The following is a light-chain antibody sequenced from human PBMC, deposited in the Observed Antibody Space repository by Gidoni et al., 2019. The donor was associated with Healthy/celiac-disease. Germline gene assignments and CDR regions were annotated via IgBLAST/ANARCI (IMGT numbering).Light chain of an antibody. J-gene: IGLJ2*01. Sequence: QSALTQPASVSGSPGPSLTISCTETSSDVGSYNLVSWYQQHPGKAPKLMIYEVSKRPSGVSNRFSGSKSDNTASLTITGLQAEDEADYYCCSYAGSSTHVVFGGGTKLTVL. CDR2: EVS. V-gene: IGLV2-23*02. CDR3: CSYAGSSTHVV. CDR1: SSDVGSYNL.